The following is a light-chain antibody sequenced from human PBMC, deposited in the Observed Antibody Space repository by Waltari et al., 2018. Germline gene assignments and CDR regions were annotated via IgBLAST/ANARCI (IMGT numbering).Light chain of an antibody. CDR3: QVWDSSRDHGV. J-gene: IGLJ1*01. CDR2: YDR. V-gene: IGLV3-21*04. CDR1: NNRRKT. Sequence: SDVLTKPRAVSVAPGEPARLTCGGNNNRRKTVHWYQQKPGQTSLVVISYDRDRPSGIPERFSGSNSGNTATLTISRVEAGDEADYYCQVWDSSRDHGVFGTGTKVTVL.